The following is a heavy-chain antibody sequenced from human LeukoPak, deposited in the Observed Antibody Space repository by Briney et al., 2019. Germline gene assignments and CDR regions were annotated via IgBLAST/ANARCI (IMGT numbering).Heavy chain of an antibody. J-gene: IGHJ5*02. V-gene: IGHV3-48*03. D-gene: IGHD3-10*01. CDR2: ISSSGSTI. Sequence: GGSLRLSCAASGFTFSSYEMNWVRQAPGKGLEWVSYISSSGSTIYYADFVKGRFTISRDNAKNSLYLQMNSLRAEDTAVYYCASLTMVRGDNWFDPWGQGTLVTVSS. CDR1: GFTFSSYE. CDR3: ASLTMVRGDNWFDP.